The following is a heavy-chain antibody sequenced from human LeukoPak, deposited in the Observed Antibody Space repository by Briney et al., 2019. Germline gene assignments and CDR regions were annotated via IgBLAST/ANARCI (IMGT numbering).Heavy chain of an antibody. CDR2: ISSSGSTI. CDR1: GFTFSSYE. D-gene: IGHD3-22*01. J-gene: IGHJ4*02. V-gene: IGHV3-48*03. Sequence: GGSLRLSCAASGFTFSSYEMNWVRQAPGKGLEWVSYISSSGSTIYYADSVKGRFTISRDNAKNSLYLQMNSLRAEDTAAYYCASEYYYDSSGYSPLDYWGQGTLVTVSS. CDR3: ASEYYYDSSGYSPLDY.